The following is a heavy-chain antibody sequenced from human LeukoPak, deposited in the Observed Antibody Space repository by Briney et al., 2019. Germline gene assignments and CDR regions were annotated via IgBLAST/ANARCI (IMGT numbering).Heavy chain of an antibody. D-gene: IGHD2-21*02. CDR3: ARVSGGSYCGGDCYSSASAFDI. V-gene: IGHV3-7*01. CDR2: IKQDGSEK. CDR1: GFTFSSYW. Sequence: GGSLRLSCAASGFTFSSYWMSWVRQAPGKGLEWVANIKQDGSEKYYVDSVKGRFTISRDNAKNSLYLQMNSLRAEDTAVYYCARVSGGSYCGGDCYSSASAFDIWGQGTMVTVSS. J-gene: IGHJ3*02.